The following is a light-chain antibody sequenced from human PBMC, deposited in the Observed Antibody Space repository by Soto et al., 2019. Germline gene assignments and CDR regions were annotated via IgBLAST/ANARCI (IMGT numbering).Light chain of an antibody. J-gene: IGKJ4*02. Sequence: EIVLTQSPGTLSLSPGERATLSCRASQSVSSSYLAWYQQKPGQAPRLLICGASSRSTGIPDRFSGSGSGTDFTLTISRLEPEDCSVYYCHQNDSSPLTSGGGTKGEIK. CDR1: QSVSSSY. V-gene: IGKV3-20*01. CDR3: HQNDSSPLT. CDR2: GAS.